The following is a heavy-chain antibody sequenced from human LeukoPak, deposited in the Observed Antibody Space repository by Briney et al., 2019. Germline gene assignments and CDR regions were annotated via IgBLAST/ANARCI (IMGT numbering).Heavy chain of an antibody. CDR3: AKNPRLEGWIYFDS. J-gene: IGHJ4*02. V-gene: IGHV3-23*01. D-gene: IGHD1-1*01. CDR1: GFTFSSYS. Sequence: GGSLRLSCTASGFTFSSYSMSWVRQAPGKGLAWVSSISGSGGRIDYADSVKGRFTISRDNSKNTLSLQMNSLTAEDTAVYYCAKNPRLEGWIYFDSWGQGILVTVSS. CDR2: ISGSGGRI.